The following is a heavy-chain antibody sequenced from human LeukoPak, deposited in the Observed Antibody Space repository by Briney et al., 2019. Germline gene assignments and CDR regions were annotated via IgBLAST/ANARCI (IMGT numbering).Heavy chain of an antibody. D-gene: IGHD1-1*01. CDR2: IIPILGIA. J-gene: IGHJ5*02. Sequence: AASVKVSCKASGGTFSSYTISWVRQAPGQGLEWMGRIIPILGIANYAQKFQGRVTITADKSTSTAYMELSSLRFEDTAVYYCARELERLGWFDPWGQGTLVTVSS. CDR3: ARELERLGWFDP. V-gene: IGHV1-69*04. CDR1: GGTFSSYT.